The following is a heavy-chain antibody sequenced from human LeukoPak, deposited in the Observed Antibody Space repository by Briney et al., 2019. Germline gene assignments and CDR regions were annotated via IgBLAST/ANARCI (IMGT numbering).Heavy chain of an antibody. Sequence: SETLSLTCTVSGGSISSYFWSWIRQPPGKGLEWIGYIYYSGSTNYNPSLKSRVTMSVDTSKNQFSLKLNSVTPEDTAVYYCARAAIDTSGYYSFDYWGQGTLVTVSS. CDR2: IYYSGST. CDR1: GGSISSYF. J-gene: IGHJ4*02. V-gene: IGHV4-59*12. D-gene: IGHD3-22*01. CDR3: ARAAIDTSGYYSFDY.